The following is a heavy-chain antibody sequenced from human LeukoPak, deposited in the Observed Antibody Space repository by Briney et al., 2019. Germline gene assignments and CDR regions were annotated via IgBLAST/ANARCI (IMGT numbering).Heavy chain of an antibody. V-gene: IGHV3-23*01. D-gene: IGHD6-13*01. CDR2: GGGSGGST. Sequence: PGGSLTLSCAASGFTFSSYAMSGVRQARGKGLEWVSVSVMSGSGGGSGGSTYYADSVKDRFTISIDDSKNTLYLHMNNLRVADTAVYYCATHRSGIAASGSNNWGQGTLVSVSS. CDR3: ATHRSGIAASGSNN. CDR1: GFTFSSYA. J-gene: IGHJ4*02.